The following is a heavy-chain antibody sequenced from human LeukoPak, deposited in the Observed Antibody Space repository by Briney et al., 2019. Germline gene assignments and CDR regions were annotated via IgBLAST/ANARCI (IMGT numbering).Heavy chain of an antibody. CDR3: ARDQLRLDEDYGDYVYYFDY. V-gene: IGHV1-2*02. J-gene: IGHJ4*02. Sequence: ASVKVSCKASGYTFTGYYMHWVRQAPGQGLEWMGWINPNSGGTNYAQKFRGRVTMTRDTSISTAYMELSRLRSDDTAVYYCARDQLRLDEDYGDYVYYFDYWGQGTLVTVSS. CDR2: INPNSGGT. D-gene: IGHD4-17*01. CDR1: GYTFTGYY.